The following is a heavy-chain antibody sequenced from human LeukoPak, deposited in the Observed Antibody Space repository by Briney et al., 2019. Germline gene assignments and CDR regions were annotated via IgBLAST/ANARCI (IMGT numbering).Heavy chain of an antibody. CDR2: INPNSGDA. CDR1: GYSLTGYY. V-gene: IGHV1-2*02. CDR3: ARWDGYSSSPDY. D-gene: IGHD6-13*01. J-gene: IGHJ4*02. Sequence: ASVKVSCKASGYSLTGYYMHWLRQAPGQGLEWMGWINPNSGDAGYAQKFQGRVTMTRDMSISTIYMELTRLRSDDTALYYCARWDGYSSSPDYWGQGTLVTVSS.